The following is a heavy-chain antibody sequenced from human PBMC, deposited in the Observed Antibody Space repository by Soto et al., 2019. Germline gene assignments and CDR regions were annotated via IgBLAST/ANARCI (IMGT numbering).Heavy chain of an antibody. D-gene: IGHD6-19*01. V-gene: IGHV4-59*01. CDR1: GGSISSYY. J-gene: IGHJ4*02. CDR3: ARTIVAVAGTEYFDY. CDR2: INYSGST. Sequence: SLTCTVSGGSISSYYWSWIRQPPGKGLEWIGYINYSGSTNYNPSLKSRVTISVDTSKNQFSLKLSSVTAADTAVYYCARTIVAVAGTEYFDYWGQGTMVTVYS.